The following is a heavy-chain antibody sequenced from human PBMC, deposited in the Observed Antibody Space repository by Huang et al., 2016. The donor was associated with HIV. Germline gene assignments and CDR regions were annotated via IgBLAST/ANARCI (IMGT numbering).Heavy chain of an antibody. Sequence: QVQLVESGGGVVQPGRSLRLSCAASGFTFSDFGMHWVRQAPGKGLEGVERISDDGSYKHLGDSVKGRFTISRDNSQNTLYLQMNSLRPEDTAVYYCAKDHFGIGHDLEYWGQGILVTVSS. CDR1: GFTFSDFG. J-gene: IGHJ4*02. D-gene: IGHD3-3*02. V-gene: IGHV3-30*18. CDR2: ISDDGSYK. CDR3: AKDHFGIGHDLEY.